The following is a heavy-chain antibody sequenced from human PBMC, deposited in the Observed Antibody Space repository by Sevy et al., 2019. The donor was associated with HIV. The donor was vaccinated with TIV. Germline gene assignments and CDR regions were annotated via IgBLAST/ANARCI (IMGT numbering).Heavy chain of an antibody. D-gene: IGHD5-12*01. V-gene: IGHV3-30*09. Sequence: GGSLRLSCAASGFTFSSYAMHWVRQAPGKGLEWVAVISYDGSNKYYADSVKGRFAISRDNSKNTLYLQMNSLRAEDTAVYYCARGVGYSGYVPVPYYFDYWGQGTLVTVSS. J-gene: IGHJ4*02. CDR2: ISYDGSNK. CDR1: GFTFSSYA. CDR3: ARGVGYSGYVPVPYYFDY.